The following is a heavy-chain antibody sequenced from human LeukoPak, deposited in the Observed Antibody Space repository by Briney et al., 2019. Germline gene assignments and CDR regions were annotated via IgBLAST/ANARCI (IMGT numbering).Heavy chain of an antibody. J-gene: IGHJ4*02. Sequence: GGSLRLSCAASGFTFSSYWMHWVRQAPGKGLVWVSRITSDGSTTSYADSVKGRFTISRDNSKNTLYLQMNSLRAEDTAVYYCARGIAARSEYSSREDFDYWGQGTLVTVSS. V-gene: IGHV3-74*01. CDR2: ITSDGSTT. D-gene: IGHD6-6*01. CDR3: ARGIAARSEYSSREDFDY. CDR1: GFTFSSYW.